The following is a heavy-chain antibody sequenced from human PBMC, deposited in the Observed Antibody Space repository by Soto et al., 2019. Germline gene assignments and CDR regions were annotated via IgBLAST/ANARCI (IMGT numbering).Heavy chain of an antibody. CDR3: AKLPLTTVVTPPSY. CDR1: GFTVSNNY. V-gene: IGHV3-53*01. Sequence: PGGSLRLSCAASGFTVSNNYMTWVRQAPWKGLEWVSVLYIGGSTYYADSVKGRFTISRDNSKNTLYLQMNSLRAEDTAVYYCAKLPLTTVVTPPSYWGQGTLVTVSS. CDR2: LYIGGST. J-gene: IGHJ4*02. D-gene: IGHD4-17*01.